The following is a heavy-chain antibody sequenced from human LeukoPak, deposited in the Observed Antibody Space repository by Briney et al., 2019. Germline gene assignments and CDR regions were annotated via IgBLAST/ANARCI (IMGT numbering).Heavy chain of an antibody. CDR3: ARDTGYCSGGSCYHNYFDY. CDR2: IYYSGDT. CDR1: GGSVSSGSYY. J-gene: IGHJ4*02. Sequence: SETLSLTCTVSGGSVSSGSYYWSWIRQPPGKGLEWIGYIYYSGDTNYNPSLKSRVAISVDTSKNQFSLNLSSVTAADTAVYYCARDTGYCSGGSCYHNYFDYWGQGTLVTVSS. V-gene: IGHV4-61*01. D-gene: IGHD2-15*01.